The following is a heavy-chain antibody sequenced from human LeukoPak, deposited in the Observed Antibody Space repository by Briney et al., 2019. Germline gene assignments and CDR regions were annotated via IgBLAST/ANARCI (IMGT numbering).Heavy chain of an antibody. Sequence: GGSLRLSCAGSGFTVSSDFMHWIRQAPGKGLEWVSVINPDDTTYYTDSVQGRFAISRDKSKNTLYLQMNNLKAEDTAIYYCVKGQGFILDCWGQGTLVTVSS. CDR3: VKGQGFILDC. V-gene: IGHV3-53*01. J-gene: IGHJ4*02. CDR1: GFTVSSDF. D-gene: IGHD3-16*02. CDR2: INPDDTT.